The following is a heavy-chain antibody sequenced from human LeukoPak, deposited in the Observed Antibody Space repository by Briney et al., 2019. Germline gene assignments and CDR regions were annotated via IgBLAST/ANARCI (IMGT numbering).Heavy chain of an antibody. J-gene: IGHJ6*02. CDR2: INPNSGGT. CDR1: GYTFTGYY. CDR3: ARGSSLDYGDYKGMDV. V-gene: IGHV1-2*02. D-gene: IGHD4-17*01. Sequence: ASVKVSCKASGYTFTGYYMHWVRQAPGQGLEWMGWINPNSGGTNYAQKFQGRVTMTRDTSISTAYMELSRLRSDDTAVYYCARGSSLDYGDYKGMDVWGQGTTVTVSS.